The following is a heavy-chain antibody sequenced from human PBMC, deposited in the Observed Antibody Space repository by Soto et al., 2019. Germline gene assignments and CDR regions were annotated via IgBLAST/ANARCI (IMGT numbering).Heavy chain of an antibody. Sequence: GGSLRLSCAASGFTFSSYGMHWVRQAPGKGLEWVAVIWYDGSNKYYADSVKGRFTISRDNSKNTLYLQMNSLRAEDTAVCYCARDPHYGDYGLYGMDVWGQGTTVTV. CDR2: IWYDGSNK. CDR3: ARDPHYGDYGLYGMDV. D-gene: IGHD4-17*01. V-gene: IGHV3-33*01. CDR1: GFTFSSYG. J-gene: IGHJ6*02.